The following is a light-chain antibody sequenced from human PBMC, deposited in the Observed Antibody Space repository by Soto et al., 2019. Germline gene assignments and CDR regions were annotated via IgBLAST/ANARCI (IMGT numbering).Light chain of an antibody. CDR2: GSS. Sequence: EIVFPPSPGILSLSPGERATLSCTASQSVSNNYLAWYQQKAGQAPMLLYYGSSNEATVIPGMFSGGWAGAFFTLTSSMLEPDDVAFYYCQHYGSSGTFGQGTKVDIK. V-gene: IGKV3-20*01. CDR1: QSVSNNY. J-gene: IGKJ1*01. CDR3: QHYGSSGT.